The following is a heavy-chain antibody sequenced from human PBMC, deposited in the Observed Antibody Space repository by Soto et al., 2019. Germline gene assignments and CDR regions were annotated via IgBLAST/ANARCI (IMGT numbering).Heavy chain of an antibody. CDR1: GGSIRSGAYY. Sequence: QVQLQESGPGLVKPSQTLSLTCTVSGGSIRSGAYYWSWIRQHPGKGLEWIGNIYNTGSTSYNPSLERRVAISLDTSTNQFSLKLNSLTAADTAMYFCARDRGVTPYKIDYWGQGTLVSVSS. D-gene: IGHD2-21*02. V-gene: IGHV4-31*03. CDR3: ARDRGVTPYKIDY. CDR2: IYNTGST. J-gene: IGHJ4*02.